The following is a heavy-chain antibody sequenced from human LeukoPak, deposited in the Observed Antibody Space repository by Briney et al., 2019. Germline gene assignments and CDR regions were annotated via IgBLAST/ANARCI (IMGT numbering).Heavy chain of an antibody. Sequence: GGSLRLSCTASGFTFSTYEMTWVRQAPEEGLEWVSFITTSGSSKDHADSVKGRFTISRDNAKNSLYLQMNSLRAEDTAVYYCARDGEGTIDYWGQGTLVTVSS. D-gene: IGHD2-8*01. CDR1: GFTFSTYE. V-gene: IGHV3-48*03. CDR2: ITTSGSSK. CDR3: ARDGEGTIDY. J-gene: IGHJ4*02.